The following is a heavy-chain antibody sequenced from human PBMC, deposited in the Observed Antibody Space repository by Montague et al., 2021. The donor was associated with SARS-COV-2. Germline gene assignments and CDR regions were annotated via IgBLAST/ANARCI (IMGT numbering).Heavy chain of an antibody. V-gene: IGHV2-70*01. CDR1: GFSLNTSGMC. J-gene: IGHJ4*02. CDR2: IDWDDDK. CDR3: ARTYYDILPNLYYFDY. D-gene: IGHD3-9*01. Sequence: PALVKPTQTLTLTCTFSGFSLNTSGMCVSWIRQPPGKALEWLALIDWDDDKYYSTSLKTRLTISKDTSKNQVVLTMTNMDPVDTATYYCARTYYDILPNLYYFDYWGQGTLVTVSS.